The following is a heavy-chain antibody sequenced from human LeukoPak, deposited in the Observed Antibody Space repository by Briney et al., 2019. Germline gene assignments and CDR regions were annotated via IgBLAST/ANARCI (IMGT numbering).Heavy chain of an antibody. CDR1: GLTVSSNY. CDR2: IYSGGST. CDR3: ARDTTASDAFDI. Sequence: GGSLRLSCAASGLTVSSNYMSWVRQAPGKGLEWVSVIYSGGSTYYADSVKGRFTISRDNSKNTLYLQMNSLRAEDTAVYYCARDTTASDAFDIWGQGTMVTVSS. D-gene: IGHD4-17*01. V-gene: IGHV3-66*01. J-gene: IGHJ3*02.